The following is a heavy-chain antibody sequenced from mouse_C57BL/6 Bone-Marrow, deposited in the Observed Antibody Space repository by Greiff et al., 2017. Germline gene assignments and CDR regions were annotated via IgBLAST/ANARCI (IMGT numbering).Heavy chain of an antibody. Sequence: EVKLMESGPGLVKPSQSLSLTCSVTGYSITSGYYWNWIRQFPGNKLEWMGYISYDGSNNYNPSLKNRISITRDTSKNQFFLKLNSVTTEDTATYYCARGGSSYAHWGQGTTLTVSS. V-gene: IGHV3-6*01. J-gene: IGHJ2*01. CDR3: ARGGSSYAH. CDR2: ISYDGSN. D-gene: IGHD1-1*01. CDR1: GYSITSGYY.